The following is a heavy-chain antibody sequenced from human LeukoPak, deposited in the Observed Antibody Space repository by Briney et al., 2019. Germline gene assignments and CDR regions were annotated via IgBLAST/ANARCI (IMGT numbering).Heavy chain of an antibody. CDR1: GFAFSTYS. D-gene: IGHD6-19*01. J-gene: IGHJ4*02. V-gene: IGHV3-48*02. CDR2: ISSSSTTI. Sequence: GGSLRLSCAASGFAFSTYSMNWVRQAPGKGLEWVSYISSSSTTIYYADSMKGRFTISRDNAKNSLYLQMNSLRDEDTAVYYCAREDSGWYDYWGQGTLVTVSS. CDR3: AREDSGWYDY.